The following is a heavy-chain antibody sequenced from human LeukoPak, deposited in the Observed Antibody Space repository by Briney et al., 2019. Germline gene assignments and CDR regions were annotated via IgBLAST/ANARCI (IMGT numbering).Heavy chain of an antibody. Sequence: PSETLSLTCAVYGGSFSGYYWSWIRQPPGKGLEWIGEINHSGSTNYNPSLKGRVTISIDTSKNQFSLKLSSVTAADTAVYYCARWDPGIAAVALDYWGQGTLVTVSS. CDR2: INHSGST. CDR1: GGSFSGYY. D-gene: IGHD6-13*01. V-gene: IGHV4-34*01. J-gene: IGHJ4*02. CDR3: ARWDPGIAAVALDY.